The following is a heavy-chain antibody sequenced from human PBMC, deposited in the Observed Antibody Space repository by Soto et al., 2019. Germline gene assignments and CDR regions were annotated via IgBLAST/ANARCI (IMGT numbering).Heavy chain of an antibody. D-gene: IGHD6-6*01. V-gene: IGHV3-30*18. CDR3: SKDSSSSHYYYYYGMDV. CDR2: ISRDGSAS. J-gene: IGHJ6*02. CDR1: GFTLSTYG. Sequence: QVQLVESGGGVVQPGRSLRLSCAASGFTLSTYGMHWVRQAPGKGLEWVALISRDGSASYYADSVKGRFIISRDTSNNTLYIQMNGLRTEDTAVYYCSKDSSSSHYYYYYGMDVWGQGTTVTVSS.